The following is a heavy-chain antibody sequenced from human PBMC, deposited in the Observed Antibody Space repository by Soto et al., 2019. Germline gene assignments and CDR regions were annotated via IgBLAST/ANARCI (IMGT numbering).Heavy chain of an antibody. CDR2: IRARGGTT. CDR1: GFTFRNYA. CDR3: AKDRGFGAGHGMDV. J-gene: IGHJ6*02. Sequence: EVQLLESGGDLVQPGGSLRLSCEASGFTFRNYAMRWVRQAPGKGLEWVTGIRARGGTTYYVDSVKGRFTISRDNSKNTLYLQMNALRAEDRAVYYCAKDRGFGAGHGMDVWGQGTTVTVSS. D-gene: IGHD3-10*01. V-gene: IGHV3-23*01.